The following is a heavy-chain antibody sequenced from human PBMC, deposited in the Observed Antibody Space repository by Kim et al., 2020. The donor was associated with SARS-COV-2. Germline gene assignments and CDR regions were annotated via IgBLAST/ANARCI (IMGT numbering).Heavy chain of an antibody. J-gene: IGHJ4*02. Sequence: GGSLRLSCSGSGFTFSEYAIHWVRRAPGKGLEYVSATTRSGDGSFYADSVEGRFTVSRDNSKNTLYLQMNSLRVGDTSVYYCVKYGRSYGAVLWGQGTLVIVSS. CDR3: VKYGRSYGAVL. D-gene: IGHD5-18*01. CDR1: GFTFSEYA. CDR2: TTRSGDGS. V-gene: IGHV3-64D*06.